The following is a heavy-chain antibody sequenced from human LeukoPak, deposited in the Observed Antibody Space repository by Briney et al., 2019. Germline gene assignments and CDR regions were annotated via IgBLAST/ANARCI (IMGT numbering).Heavy chain of an antibody. D-gene: IGHD1-26*01. CDR1: GFTFSSHS. CDR3: AKAASGLVGAYSYAGYFDY. Sequence: PGGSLRLSCAASGFTFSSHSMNWVRQAPGKGLEWVSSISSISSHIFYADSVKGRFTISRDNAKNSLYLQMNSLRAEDTAVYYCAKAASGLVGAYSYAGYFDYWGQGTLVTVSS. V-gene: IGHV3-21*04. J-gene: IGHJ4*02. CDR2: ISSISSHI.